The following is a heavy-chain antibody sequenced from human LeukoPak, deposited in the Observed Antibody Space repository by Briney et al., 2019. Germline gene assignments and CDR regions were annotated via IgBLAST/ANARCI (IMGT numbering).Heavy chain of an antibody. CDR2: ISSSSRTI. V-gene: IGHV3-48*01. CDR3: ARAHPRAITLIRGVSDY. Sequence: GGSLRLSCAASGFTFSSYSMNWVRQAPGKGLEWVSYISSSSRTIYYADSVKGRFTISRDNSKNTLYLQMNSLRAEDTAVYYCARAHPRAITLIRGVSDYWGQGTLVTVSS. J-gene: IGHJ4*02. D-gene: IGHD3-10*01. CDR1: GFTFSSYS.